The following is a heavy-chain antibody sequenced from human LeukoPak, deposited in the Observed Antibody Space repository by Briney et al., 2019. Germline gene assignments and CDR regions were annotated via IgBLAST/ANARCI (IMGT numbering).Heavy chain of an antibody. CDR3: ARDHYYDSSGYYSWFDP. CDR1: GGTFSSYA. D-gene: IGHD3-22*01. V-gene: IGHV1-69*04. J-gene: IGHJ5*02. Sequence: SVKVSCKASGGTFSSYAISWVRQAPGQGLEWMGRITPIFGIANYAQKFQGRVTITADKSTSTAHMELSSLRSEDTAVYYCARDHYYDSSGYYSWFDPWGQGTLVTVSS. CDR2: ITPIFGIA.